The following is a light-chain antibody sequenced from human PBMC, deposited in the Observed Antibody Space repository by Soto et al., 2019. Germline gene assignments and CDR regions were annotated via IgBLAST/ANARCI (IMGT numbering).Light chain of an antibody. CDR2: GAS. CDR1: QSVRNSY. V-gene: IGKV3-20*01. J-gene: IGKJ2*01. CDR3: QQYGSSPYT. Sequence: EIVLTQSPGTLSLTTGERATLSCRASQSVRNSYLAWYQQKPGQAPRLLIYGASGRATGIPDRFSGSGSGTDFTLTISRLEPEDFAVYYCQQYGSSPYTFGQGTKLEI.